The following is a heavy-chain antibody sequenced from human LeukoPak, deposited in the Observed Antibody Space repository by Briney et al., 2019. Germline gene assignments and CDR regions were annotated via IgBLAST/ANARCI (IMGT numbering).Heavy chain of an antibody. CDR2: ISYDGSNK. CDR1: GFTFGSYA. J-gene: IGHJ5*02. D-gene: IGHD6-13*01. V-gene: IGHV3-30-3*01. Sequence: GGSLRLSCAASGFTFGSYAMHWVRQAPGKGLGWVAVISYDGSNKYYAGSVKGRFTISRDNSKNTLYLQMNSLRAEDTAVYYCASSPPVYSSRGGRWFDPWGQGTLVTVSS. CDR3: ASSPPVYSSRGGRWFDP.